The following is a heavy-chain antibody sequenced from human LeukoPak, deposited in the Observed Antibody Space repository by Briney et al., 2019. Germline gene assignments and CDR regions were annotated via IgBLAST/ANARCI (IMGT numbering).Heavy chain of an antibody. J-gene: IGHJ1*01. CDR3: ARGRSSTNMGLGYFQH. V-gene: IGHV3-64*01. CDR1: GFTFSSYA. Sequence: GGSLRLSCAASGFTFSSYAMHWVRQAPGKGLEYVSAISSNGGSTYYANSVKGRFTISRDNSKNTLYLQMGSLRAEDMAVYYCARGRSSTNMGLGYFQHWGQGTLVTVSS. D-gene: IGHD3-16*01. CDR2: ISSNGGST.